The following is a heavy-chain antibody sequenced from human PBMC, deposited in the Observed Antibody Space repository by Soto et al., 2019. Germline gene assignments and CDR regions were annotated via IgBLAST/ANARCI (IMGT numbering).Heavy chain of an antibody. D-gene: IGHD3-22*01. CDR2: VYSGGST. CDR3: AQDTYYHDTSGYYVFAY. V-gene: IGHV3-53*05. CDR1: GFTVTTSQ. Sequence: GGSLRLSCAASGFTVTTSQMNWVRQAPGKGLEWVSVVYSGGSTYYAASVKGRFTISRDNSENALYLQMNSLRAEDTAVYYCAQDTYYHDTSGYYVFAYWGQGTLVTVSS. J-gene: IGHJ4*02.